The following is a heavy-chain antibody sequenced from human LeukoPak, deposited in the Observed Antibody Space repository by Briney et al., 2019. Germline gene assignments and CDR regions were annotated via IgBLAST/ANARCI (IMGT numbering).Heavy chain of an antibody. J-gene: IGHJ5*02. CDR3: ASQGSLRYFDWLLSDRNWFDP. V-gene: IGHV3-48*01. CDR2: ISSSSSTI. Sequence: PGGSLRLSCAASGFTFSSYSMNWVRQAPGKGLEWVSYISSSSSTIYYADSVKGRFTISRDNAKSSLYLQMNSLRAEDTAVYYCASQGSLRYFDWLLSDRNWFDPWGQGTLVTVSS. D-gene: IGHD3-9*01. CDR1: GFTFSSYS.